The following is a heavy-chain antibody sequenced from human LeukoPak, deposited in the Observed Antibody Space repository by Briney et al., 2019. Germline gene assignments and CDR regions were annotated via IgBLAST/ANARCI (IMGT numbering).Heavy chain of an antibody. CDR3: ARPPSRGYSSSFEY. CDR1: GYSFPTYW. V-gene: IGHV5-51*01. J-gene: IGHJ4*02. D-gene: IGHD2-2*03. Sequence: GESRKISCKGSGYSFPTYWIAWVRQMPGKGLERMGIIYPDESNIRYSPSFQGQVTISADKSISTAYLQWSSLKASDTAMYYCARPPSRGYSSSFEYWGPGTLVTVSS. CDR2: IYPDESNI.